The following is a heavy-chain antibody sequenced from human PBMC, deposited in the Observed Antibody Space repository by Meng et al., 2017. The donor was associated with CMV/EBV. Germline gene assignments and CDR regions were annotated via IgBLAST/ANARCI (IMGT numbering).Heavy chain of an antibody. CDR3: ARESNVDTAMVDY. CDR1: GYNFTGYY. D-gene: IGHD5-18*01. CDR2: INPNSGGT. J-gene: IGHJ4*02. Sequence: CKASGYNFTGYYMHWVRQAPGRGLEWMGWINPNSGGTNYAQKFQGRVTMTRDTSISTAYMELSRLRSDDTAVYYCARESNVDTAMVDYWGQGTLVTVSS. V-gene: IGHV1-2*02.